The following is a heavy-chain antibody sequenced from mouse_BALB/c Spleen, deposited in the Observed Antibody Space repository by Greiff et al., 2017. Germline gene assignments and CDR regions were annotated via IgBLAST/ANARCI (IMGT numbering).Heavy chain of an antibody. Sequence: QVQLQQSGPELVKPGASGRISCKASGYTFTSYYLHWVKQRPGQGLEWIGWIYPGNVNTKYNEKFKGKAKLTADKSSSTAYMQLSSLTSEDSAVYFCSGYDYDGDPYYFDYWGQGTTLTVSS. CDR3: SGYDYDGDPYYFDY. CDR1: GYTFTSYY. J-gene: IGHJ2*01. CDR2: IYPGNVNT. V-gene: IGHV1S56*01. D-gene: IGHD2-4*01.